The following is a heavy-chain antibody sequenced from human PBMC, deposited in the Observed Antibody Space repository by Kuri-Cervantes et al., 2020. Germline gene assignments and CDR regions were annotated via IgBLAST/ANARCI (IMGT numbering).Heavy chain of an antibody. J-gene: IGHJ6*02. CDR2: IYHSGST. CDR1: GFTFSNAW. Sequence: GSLRLSCAASGFTFSNAWMSWVRQAPGKGLEWVGSIYHSGSTYYNPSLKSRVTISVDTSKNQFSLKLSSVAAADTAVYYCARTRYDILTGYFYYYYGMDVWGQGTTVTVSS. CDR3: ARTRYDILTGYFYYYYGMDV. D-gene: IGHD3-9*01. V-gene: IGHV4-38-2*01.